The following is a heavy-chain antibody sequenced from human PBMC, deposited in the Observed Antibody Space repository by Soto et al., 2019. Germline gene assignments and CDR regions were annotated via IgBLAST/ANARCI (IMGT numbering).Heavy chain of an antibody. D-gene: IGHD4-17*01. CDR3: AREAGLTTVTPGFDY. CDR1: GGSISSGGYY. CDR2: IYYSGST. J-gene: IGHJ4*02. V-gene: IGHV4-31*03. Sequence: QVQLQESGPGLVKPSQTLSLTCTVSGGSISSGGYYWSWIRQHPGKGLEWIGYIYYSGSTYYNPTLKSRVTISVDTSKNQFSLKLSSVTAADTAVYYCAREAGLTTVTPGFDYCGQGTLVTVSS.